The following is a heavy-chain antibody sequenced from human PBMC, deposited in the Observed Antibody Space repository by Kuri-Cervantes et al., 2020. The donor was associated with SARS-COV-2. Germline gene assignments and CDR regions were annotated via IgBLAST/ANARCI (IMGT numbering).Heavy chain of an antibody. J-gene: IGHJ4*02. V-gene: IGHV3-21*01. CDR3: ARSSGWYFDY. CDR1: GFTFSSYS. D-gene: IGHD6-19*01. Sequence: GGSLRLSCAASGFTFSSYSMNWVRQAPGKGLEWVSSISSSSSYIYYADSVKGRFTISRDNAKNSLYLQMNSLRAEGTAVYYCARSSGWYFDYWGQGTLVTVSS. CDR2: ISSSSSYI.